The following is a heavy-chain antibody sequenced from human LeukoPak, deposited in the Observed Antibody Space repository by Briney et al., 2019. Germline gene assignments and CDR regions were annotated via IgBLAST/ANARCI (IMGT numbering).Heavy chain of an antibody. V-gene: IGHV4-34*09. J-gene: IGHJ4*02. CDR2: IYYSGST. CDR1: GGSFSGYY. Sequence: SETLSLTCAVYGGSFSGYYWSWIRQPPGKGLEWIGYIYYSGSTYYNPSLKSRVTISVDTSKNQFSLKLSSVTAADTAVYYCATTGVDLLSFDYWGQGTLVTVSS. D-gene: IGHD2-8*02. CDR3: ATTGVDLLSFDY.